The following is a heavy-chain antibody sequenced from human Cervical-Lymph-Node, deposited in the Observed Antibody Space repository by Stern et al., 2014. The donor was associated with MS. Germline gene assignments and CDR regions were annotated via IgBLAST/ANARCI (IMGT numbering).Heavy chain of an antibody. CDR2: IGWNSATK. V-gene: IGHV3-9*01. CDR1: QITFDDYG. CDR3: AKSYSSSWSGWIDS. J-gene: IGHJ5*01. Sequence: EVQLVESGGGLVQPGRSLRLSCSASQITFDDYGFHWVRQVPGKGLEWVACIGWNSATKVYADSVKGRFTISRDNARDSLYLQMNNLTPDDTALYYCAKSYSSSWSGWIDSWGQGILVTVSS. D-gene: IGHD6-13*01.